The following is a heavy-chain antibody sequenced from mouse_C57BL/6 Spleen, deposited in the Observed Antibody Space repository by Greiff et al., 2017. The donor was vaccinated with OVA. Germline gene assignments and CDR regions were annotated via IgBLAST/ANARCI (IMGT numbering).Heavy chain of an antibody. CDR2: IYPRDGST. D-gene: IGHD2-4*01. CDR3: ARGDYDGMDY. CDR1: GYTFTSYD. V-gene: IGHV1-85*01. Sequence: QVQLKQSGPELVKPGASVKLSCKASGYTFTSYDLNLVKQRPGQGLEWIGWIYPRDGSTKYNEKFKGKATLTVDTSASTAYMELHSLTSEDSAVYFCARGDYDGMDYWGQGTSVTVSS. J-gene: IGHJ4*01.